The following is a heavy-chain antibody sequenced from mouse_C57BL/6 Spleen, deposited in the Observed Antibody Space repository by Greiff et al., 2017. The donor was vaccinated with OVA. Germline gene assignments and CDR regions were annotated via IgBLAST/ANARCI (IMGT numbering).Heavy chain of an antibody. J-gene: IGHJ2*01. D-gene: IGHD2-1*01. Sequence: VMLVESGPGLVQPSQSLSITCTVSGFSLTSYGVHWVRQSPGKGLEWLGVIWRGGSTDDNAAFMSRLSITKDNSKSQVFFKMNSLQADDTAIYYCAKDGYGNYGDYFDYWGQGTTLTVSS. V-gene: IGHV2-5*01. CDR3: AKDGYGNYGDYFDY. CDR2: IWRGGST. CDR1: GFSLTSYG.